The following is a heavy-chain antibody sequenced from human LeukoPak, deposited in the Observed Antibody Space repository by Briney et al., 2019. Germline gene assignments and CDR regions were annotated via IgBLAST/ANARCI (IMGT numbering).Heavy chain of an antibody. CDR3: ARDWYYYDSSGYRGWAFDI. D-gene: IGHD3-22*01. CDR1: X. CDR2: XXTSGTT. Sequence: XWSWXXQPAXXXXXXIXXXXTSGTTNYNPSLKRRFTISVATSNNHFSLKLSSVTAADTAVYYCARDWYYYDSSGYRGWAFDIWGQGTMVTVSS. V-gene: IGHV4-61*02. J-gene: IGHJ3*02.